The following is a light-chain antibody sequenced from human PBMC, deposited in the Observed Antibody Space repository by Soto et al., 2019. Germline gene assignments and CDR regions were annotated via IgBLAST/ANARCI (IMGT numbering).Light chain of an antibody. CDR3: QQHNNWPRIT. Sequence: EIVMTQSPATLSVSPGERATLSCRASQSVSSNLAWYQQKPGQAPRLLIYGASTRATGIPARFSGSGSGTEFTLTISSLQSEDFAVYYCQQHNNWPRITFGQGTRL. CDR1: QSVSSN. J-gene: IGKJ5*01. CDR2: GAS. V-gene: IGKV3-15*01.